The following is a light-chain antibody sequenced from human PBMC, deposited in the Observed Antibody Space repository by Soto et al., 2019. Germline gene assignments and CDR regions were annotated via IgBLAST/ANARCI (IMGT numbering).Light chain of an antibody. CDR3: SSYTGSSTPLV. CDR1: SSDVGGYHY. J-gene: IGLJ2*01. V-gene: IGLV2-14*01. Sequence: QSALTQPASVSGSPGQSITISCTGTSSDVGGYHYVSWYQQHPGKAPKLMISDVSNRPSGVSNRFSGSKSGNTASLTISGLQAEDEADYYCSSYTGSSTPLVFGGGTKVTVL. CDR2: DVS.